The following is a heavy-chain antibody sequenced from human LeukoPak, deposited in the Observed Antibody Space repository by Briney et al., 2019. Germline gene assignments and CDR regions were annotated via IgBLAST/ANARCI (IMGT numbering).Heavy chain of an antibody. CDR3: ASGPSAAGTSWGWFDP. J-gene: IGHJ5*02. CDR1: GGTFSSYA. D-gene: IGHD6-13*01. CDR2: IIPIFGTA. V-gene: IGHV1-69*13. Sequence: GASVKVSCKASGGTFSSYAISWVRQAPGQGLEWMGGIIPIFGTANYAQKFQGRVTITADESTSTAYMELSSLRSEDTAVYYCASGPSAAGTSWGWFDPWGQGTLVTVSS.